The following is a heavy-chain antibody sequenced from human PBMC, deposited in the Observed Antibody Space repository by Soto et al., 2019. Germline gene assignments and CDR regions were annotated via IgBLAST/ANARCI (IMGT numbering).Heavy chain of an antibody. D-gene: IGHD2-2*01. Sequence: QVQLVESGGGVVQPGRSLRLSCAASGFTFSSFAMHWVRQAPGKGLEWVAVISYDGSNKYYADSVKGRFTISRDNSKNPLYLQMNSVRAEDTAVYYCTSTVTAASTPIFPIDYWGQGTLVTVSS. CDR3: TSTVTAASTPIFPIDY. V-gene: IGHV3-30*04. CDR1: GFTFSSFA. J-gene: IGHJ4*02. CDR2: ISYDGSNK.